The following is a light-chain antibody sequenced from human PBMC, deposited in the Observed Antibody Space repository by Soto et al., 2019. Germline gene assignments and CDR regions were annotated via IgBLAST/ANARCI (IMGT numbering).Light chain of an antibody. V-gene: IGKV3-11*01. Sequence: EIVLTQSPATLALSPGERATLSCRASQSVTTFLAWYQQKPGQAPRLLIHDVSSRATGIPARFSGSGSGTDFTLTISSLEPEDFVVYSCPHRSNSITFGQGTRLEIK. CDR2: DVS. J-gene: IGKJ5*01. CDR3: PHRSNSIT. CDR1: QSVTTF.